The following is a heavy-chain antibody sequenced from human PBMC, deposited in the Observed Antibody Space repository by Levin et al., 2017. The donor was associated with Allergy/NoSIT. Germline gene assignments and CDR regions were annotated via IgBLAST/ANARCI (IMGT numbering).Heavy chain of an antibody. J-gene: IGHJ4*02. V-gene: IGHV3-23*01. CDR2: INNVGGT. Sequence: QPGGSLRLSCAASGFTFSSYAMSWVRQAPGKGLEWVSVINNVGGTYYADSVKGRFTISRDNSKNTLFLQMNSLRAEDTAVYYCAKRGVGPDGRQKYYFDYWGQGTLVTVSS. CDR1: GFTFSSYA. CDR3: AKRGVGPDGRQKYYFDY. D-gene: IGHD1-14*01.